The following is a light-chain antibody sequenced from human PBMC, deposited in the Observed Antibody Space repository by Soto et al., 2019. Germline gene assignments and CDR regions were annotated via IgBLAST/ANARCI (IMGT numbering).Light chain of an antibody. CDR2: STG. CDR1: TGAVTSSYY. Sequence: QAVVTQEPSLTVSPGGTVTLTCASSTGAVTSSYYPNWFQQKPGQAPRALIYSTGNKHSWTPARFSGSLLGGKAALTLSGVQPEDEAEYYFLLYVGGAVIFGGGTKLTVL. J-gene: IGLJ2*01. CDR3: LLYVGGAVI. V-gene: IGLV7-43*01.